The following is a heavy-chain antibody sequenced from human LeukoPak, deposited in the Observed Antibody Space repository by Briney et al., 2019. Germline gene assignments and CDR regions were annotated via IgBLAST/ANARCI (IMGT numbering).Heavy chain of an antibody. D-gene: IGHD2-2*01. CDR3: ARGIGGPAGKGYYFDH. CDR2: ICYDGSNK. J-gene: IGHJ4*02. CDR1: GFTFSSHG. Sequence: GGSLRLSCAASGFTFSSHGMQWVRQAPGKGLEWVSVICYDGSNKYYTDSVKGRFTISRDNSKNTLYLQMNSLRAEETGVYYCARGIGGPAGKGYYFDHWGERTLVTVYS. V-gene: IGHV3-33*01.